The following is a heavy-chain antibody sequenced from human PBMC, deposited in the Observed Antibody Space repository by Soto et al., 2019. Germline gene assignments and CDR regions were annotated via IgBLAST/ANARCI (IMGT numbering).Heavy chain of an antibody. CDR3: GGDGAATSTGFDY. V-gene: IGHV1-46*03. J-gene: IGHJ4*02. Sequence: GASVKVSCKASGYAFSSHYMYWVRQAPGQGLEWMGRVNPSGDRTTYSQKFQGRITMTRDTSTSTFYLEVRSLTSGDMGVYYCGGDGAATSTGFDYWGRGTLVTVSS. D-gene: IGHD4-17*01. CDR2: VNPSGDRT. CDR1: GYAFSSHY.